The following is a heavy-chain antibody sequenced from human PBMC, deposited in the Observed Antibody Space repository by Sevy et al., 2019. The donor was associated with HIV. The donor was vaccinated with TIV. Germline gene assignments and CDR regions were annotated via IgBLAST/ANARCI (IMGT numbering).Heavy chain of an antibody. CDR3: TRDLPPSATTVAHFDY. CDR1: GFTFSSFE. CDR2: ISCSGGLI. J-gene: IGHJ4*02. Sequence: GGSLRLSCAASGFTFSSFEMNWVRQAPGKGLEWVSVISCSGGLIDYADSVKGRFTISRDNAKNSLYLQMNSLRAEDTGVYYCTRDLPPSATTVAHFDYWGQGTLVTVSS. V-gene: IGHV3-48*03. D-gene: IGHD4-17*01.